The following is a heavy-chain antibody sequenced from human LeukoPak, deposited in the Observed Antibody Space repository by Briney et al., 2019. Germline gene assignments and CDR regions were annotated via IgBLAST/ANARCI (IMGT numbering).Heavy chain of an antibody. CDR2: IYYSGST. V-gene: IGHV4-59*01. D-gene: IGHD5-18*01. Sequence: PSETLSLTCTVSGGSISSYYWSWIRQPPGKGLEWIGNIYYSGSTNYHPSLKSRVTISVDTSKNQFSLKLSSVTAADTAVYYCATGYSYDNYFDYWGQGTLVTVSS. J-gene: IGHJ4*02. CDR3: ATGYSYDNYFDY. CDR1: GGSISSYY.